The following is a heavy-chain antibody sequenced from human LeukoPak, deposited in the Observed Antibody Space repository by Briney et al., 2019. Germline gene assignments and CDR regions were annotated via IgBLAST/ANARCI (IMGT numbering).Heavy chain of an antibody. CDR2: ISYDGSNK. D-gene: IGHD6-13*01. J-gene: IGHJ4*02. Sequence: GRSLRLSCAASGFTFSSYAMHWVRQAPGKGLEWVAVISYDGSNKYYADSVKGRFTISRDNSKNTLYLQMNSLRAEDTAVYYCAKTYRSSLPEGRGIAAAVGRYFDYWGQGTLVTVSS. CDR3: AKTYRSSLPEGRGIAAAVGRYFDY. V-gene: IGHV3-30*18. CDR1: GFTFSSYA.